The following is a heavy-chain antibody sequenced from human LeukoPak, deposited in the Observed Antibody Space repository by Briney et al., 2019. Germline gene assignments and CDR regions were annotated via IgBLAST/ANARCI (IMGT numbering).Heavy chain of an antibody. CDR3: ARGKRYCSSTSCYRGAFDI. CDR1: GGSLSGYY. J-gene: IGHJ3*02. Sequence: SETLSLTCAVYGGSLSGYYWSWIRQPPGKGLEWIGEINHSGSTNYNPSLKSRVTISVDTSKNQFSLKLSSVTAADTAVYYCARGKRYCSSTSCYRGAFDIWGQGTMVTVSS. CDR2: INHSGST. V-gene: IGHV4-34*01. D-gene: IGHD2-2*01.